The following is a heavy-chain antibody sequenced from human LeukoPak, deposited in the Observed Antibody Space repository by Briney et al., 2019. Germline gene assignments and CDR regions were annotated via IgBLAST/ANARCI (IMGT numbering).Heavy chain of an antibody. CDR2: INAGNGNT. CDR3: ARESWHYGTDAFDV. D-gene: IGHD1-7*01. CDR1: GYTFTTYT. V-gene: IGHV1-3*01. J-gene: IGHJ3*01. Sequence: ASVKVSCKASGYTFTTYTIHWVRQAPGQRLEWMGWINAGNGNTKYSQKFQGRVTITRDTSASTAYMELSSLRSEDTAVFYCARESWHYGTDAFDVWGRGTMVTVSS.